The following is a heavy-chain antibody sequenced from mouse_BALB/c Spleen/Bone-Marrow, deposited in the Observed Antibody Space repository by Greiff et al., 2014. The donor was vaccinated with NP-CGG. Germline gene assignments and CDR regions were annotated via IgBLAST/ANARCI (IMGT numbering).Heavy chain of an antibody. J-gene: IGHJ4*01. D-gene: IGHD2-13*01. CDR2: INPSNGGT. V-gene: IGHV1S81*02. Sequence: QVQLQQSGAELVKPGASVKLSCKASGYTFTSYYMYWVKQRPGQGLEWIGGINPSNGGTNFNEKFKSKATLTVDKSSSAAYMHTGSLTSEDFAVYYCTRYTYGDSPYYYAMDYWGQGTSVTVSS. CDR1: GYTFTSYY. CDR3: TRYTYGDSPYYYAMDY.